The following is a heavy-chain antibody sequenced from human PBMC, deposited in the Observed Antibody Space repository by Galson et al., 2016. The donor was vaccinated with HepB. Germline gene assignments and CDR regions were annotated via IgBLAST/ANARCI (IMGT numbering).Heavy chain of an antibody. Sequence: SLRLSCAGSGSTFGNFQMHWVRQAPGKGLMWVAHIDTDVSNIGYAESVAGRFTISRDNAKNTLYLQMNSLRVEDTAVYYCIRDRDLKVGTAYYDAFDIWGQGTMVTVSS. V-gene: IGHV3-74*01. CDR1: GSTFGNFQ. D-gene: IGHD2-21*02. CDR3: IRDRDLKVGTAYYDAFDI. J-gene: IGHJ3*02. CDR2: IDTDVSNI.